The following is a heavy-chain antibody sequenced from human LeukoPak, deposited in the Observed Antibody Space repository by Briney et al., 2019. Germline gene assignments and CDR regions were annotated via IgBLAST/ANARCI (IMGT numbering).Heavy chain of an antibody. J-gene: IGHJ6*02. V-gene: IGHV3-30*18. CDR3: AKDRGTSSDYYYGMDV. Sequence: GRSLRLSCAASGFTFSSYGMHWVRQAPGKGLEWVAVISYDGSNKYYADSVKGRFTISRDNSKNTLYLQMNSLRAEDTAVYYCAKDRGTSSDYYYGMDVWGQGTTVTVSS. CDR2: ISYDGSNK. CDR1: GFTFSSYG. D-gene: IGHD1-1*01.